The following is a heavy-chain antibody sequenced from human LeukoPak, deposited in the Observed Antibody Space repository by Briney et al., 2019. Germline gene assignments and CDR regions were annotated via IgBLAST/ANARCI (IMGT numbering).Heavy chain of an antibody. Sequence: GGSLRLSCAASGFTFDDYAMHWVRQAPGKGLEWVSGISWNSGSIGYADSVKGRFTISRDNAKNSLYLQMNSLRAEDTALYYCAKDAYSGSYHGAFDIWGQGTMVTVSS. D-gene: IGHD1-26*01. J-gene: IGHJ3*02. CDR1: GFTFDDYA. CDR2: ISWNSGSI. CDR3: AKDAYSGSYHGAFDI. V-gene: IGHV3-9*01.